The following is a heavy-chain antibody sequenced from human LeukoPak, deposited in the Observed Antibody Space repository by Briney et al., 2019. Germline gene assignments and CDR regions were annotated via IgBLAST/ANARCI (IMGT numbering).Heavy chain of an antibody. CDR2: IYPGDSDT. J-gene: IGHJ5*02. CDR3: ARTSIAAAGTDQLEFDP. CDR1: GYSFTSYW. V-gene: IGHV5-51*01. D-gene: IGHD6-13*01. Sequence: GESLKISCKGSGYSFTSYWIGWVRQMPGKGLEWMGIIYPGDSDTRYSPSFQGQVTISADKSISTAYLQWSSLKASDTAMYYCARTSIAAAGTDQLEFDPWGQGTLVTVSS.